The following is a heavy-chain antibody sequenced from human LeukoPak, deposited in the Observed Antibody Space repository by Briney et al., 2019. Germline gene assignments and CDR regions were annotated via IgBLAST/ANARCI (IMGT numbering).Heavy chain of an antibody. D-gene: IGHD5-24*01. J-gene: IGHJ4*02. V-gene: IGHV3-30*04. CDR1: GFTFSSYA. Sequence: GGSLRLSCAASGFTFSSYAMHWVRQAPGKGLEWVAVISYDGSNKYYADSVKGRFSISRDNSKNTLYLQMNSLRAEDTAVYYCARGDKYWGQGTLVTVSS. CDR2: ISYDGSNK. CDR3: ARGDKY.